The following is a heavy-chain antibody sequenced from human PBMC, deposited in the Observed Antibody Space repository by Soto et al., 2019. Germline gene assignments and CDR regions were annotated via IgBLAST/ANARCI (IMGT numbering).Heavy chain of an antibody. CDR1: GGTFSSYT. Sequence: ASVKVSCKASGGTFSSYTISWVRQAPGQGLEWMGRIIPILGIANYAQKFQGRVTITADKSTSTAYMELSSLRSEDTAVYYCASNPSEASIDFSPLPWSWGQGTLVTVSS. D-gene: IGHD3-9*01. CDR2: IIPILGIA. J-gene: IGHJ5*02. V-gene: IGHV1-69*02. CDR3: ASNPSEASIDFSPLPWS.